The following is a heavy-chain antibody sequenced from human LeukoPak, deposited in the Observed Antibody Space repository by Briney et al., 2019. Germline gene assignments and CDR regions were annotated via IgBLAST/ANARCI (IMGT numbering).Heavy chain of an antibody. V-gene: IGHV3-53*01. J-gene: IGHJ4*02. CDR2: IYSGGST. Sequence: PGGSLRLSCAASGFTVSSNYMSWVRQAPGKGLEWFSVIYSGGSTYYADSVKGRFTISRDNSKNTLYLQMNGLRAEDTAVYYCARDYPSGGRLKNWYYFDYWGQGTLVTVSS. CDR3: ARDYPSGGRLKNWYYFDY. D-gene: IGHD2-15*01. CDR1: GFTVSSNY.